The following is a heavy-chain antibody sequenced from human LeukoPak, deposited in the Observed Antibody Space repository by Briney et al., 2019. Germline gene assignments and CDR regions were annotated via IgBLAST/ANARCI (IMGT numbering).Heavy chain of an antibody. CDR2: ISYDGSNK. J-gene: IGHJ6*02. D-gene: IGHD1-1*01. CDR1: GFTFSSSG. Sequence: GGSLRLSCAAPGFTFSSSGMHWVRQAPGKGLEWVTIISYDGSNKYYADSVKGRFTVSRDNSNNTLYLQMNSLRAEDTGVYHCAKDLRTGVFPYYYGMDVWGQGTSVTVSS. CDR3: AKDLRTGVFPYYYGMDV. V-gene: IGHV3-30*18.